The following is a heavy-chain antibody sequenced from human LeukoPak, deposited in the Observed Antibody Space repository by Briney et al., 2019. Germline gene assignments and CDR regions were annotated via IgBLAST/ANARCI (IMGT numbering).Heavy chain of an antibody. V-gene: IGHV1-18*01. Sequence: ASVKVSCKASGYTITSYGISWVRQAPGQGLEWMGWISAYNGNTNYAQKLQGRVTMTTDTSTSTAYMELRSLRSDDTAVYYCARVSLVNYYYYYMDIWGKGTTVTVSS. CDR1: GYTITSYG. CDR3: ARVSLVNYYYYYMDI. CDR2: ISAYNGNT. J-gene: IGHJ6*03. D-gene: IGHD3-9*01.